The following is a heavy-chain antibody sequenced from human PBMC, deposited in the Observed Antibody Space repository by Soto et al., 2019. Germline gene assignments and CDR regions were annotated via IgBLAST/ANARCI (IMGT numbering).Heavy chain of an antibody. J-gene: IGHJ4*02. D-gene: IGHD3-9*01. CDR1: GGSISSYY. CDR3: ARGILHSNDILTGEFDY. CDR2: IYYSGST. Sequence: SETLSLTCTVSGGSISSYYWSWIRQPPGKGLEWIGYIYYSGSTSYNPSLKSRVTISVDTSKNQFSLKLSSVTAADTAVYYCARGILHSNDILTGEFDYWGQGTLVTVSS. V-gene: IGHV4-59*08.